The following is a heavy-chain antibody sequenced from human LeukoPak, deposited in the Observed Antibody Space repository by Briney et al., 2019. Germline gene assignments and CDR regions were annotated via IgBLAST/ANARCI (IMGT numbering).Heavy chain of an antibody. Sequence: SSETLSLTCTVSGGSISSYYWSWIRQPPGKGLEWIGYIYYSGSTNYNPSLKSRVTISVDTSKNQFSLKLSSVTAADTAVYYCARDRHRGWLDPWGQGTLVTVSS. CDR2: IYYSGST. CDR1: GGSISSYY. V-gene: IGHV4-59*01. D-gene: IGHD6-6*01. J-gene: IGHJ5*02. CDR3: ARDRHRGWLDP.